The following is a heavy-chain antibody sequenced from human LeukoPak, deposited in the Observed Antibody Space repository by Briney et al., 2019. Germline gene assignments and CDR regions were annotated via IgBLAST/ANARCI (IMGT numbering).Heavy chain of an antibody. CDR3: ARDRGGSRWYYFDN. V-gene: IGHV6-1*01. D-gene: IGHD6-13*01. J-gene: IGHJ4*02. Sequence: TLSLTGAISGDSVSRDTAAWNWVRQSPSRGLEWRGRTYYRSKWYNDYAVAVKSQITNNPDTSKNQFSLQLNSVTPEDTAVYYCARDRGGSRWYYFDNWGQGSLVTVSS. CDR1: GDSVSRDTAA. CDR2: TYYRSKWYN.